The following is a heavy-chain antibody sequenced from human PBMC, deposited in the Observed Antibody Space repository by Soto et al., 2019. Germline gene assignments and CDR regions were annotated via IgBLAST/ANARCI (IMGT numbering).Heavy chain of an antibody. CDR1: GYTFTHYY. CDR2: INPASTST. D-gene: IGHD6-13*01. J-gene: IGHJ4*02. V-gene: IGHV1-46*01. Sequence: QVQLVQSGAEVKKPGASVKVSCRTSGYTFTHYYIHWVRQPPGQGLEWLGIINPASTSTNYAQEFQGIVTLTMDTSTTTVYMELSGLRTEDTAIFYCARDLAAGDHWGQGTLVTVSS. CDR3: ARDLAAGDH.